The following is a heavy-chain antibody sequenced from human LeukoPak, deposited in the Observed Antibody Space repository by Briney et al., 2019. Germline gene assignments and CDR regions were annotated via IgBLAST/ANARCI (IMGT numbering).Heavy chain of an antibody. J-gene: IGHJ6*02. CDR2: ISDSGGSTI. CDR1: GITLSNYG. V-gene: IGHV3-11*01. CDR3: ARKSEYSGYDYYYYGMDV. D-gene: IGHD5-12*01. Sequence: GGSLRLSCAVSGITLSNYGMSWVRQAPGKGLEWVAGISDSGGSTIYYADSVKGRFTISRDNAKNSLYLQMNSLRAEDTAVYYCARKSEYSGYDYYYYGMDVWGQGTTVTVSS.